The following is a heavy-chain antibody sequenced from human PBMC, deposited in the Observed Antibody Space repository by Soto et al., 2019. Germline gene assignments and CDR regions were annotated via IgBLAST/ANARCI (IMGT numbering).Heavy chain of an antibody. D-gene: IGHD2-15*01. V-gene: IGHV1-2*04. CDR2: INPNSGGT. CDR3: ARDLGYCSGGSCYSGLDY. CDR1: GYTFTGYY. Sequence: QVQLVQSGAEVKKPGASVKVSCKASGYTFTGYYMHWVRQAPGQGLEWMGWINPNSGGTNYAQKFQGWVTMTRDTSLSTADMELSRRGSDDRAVYYCARDLGYCSGGSCYSGLDYWGQGTLVTVSS. J-gene: IGHJ4*02.